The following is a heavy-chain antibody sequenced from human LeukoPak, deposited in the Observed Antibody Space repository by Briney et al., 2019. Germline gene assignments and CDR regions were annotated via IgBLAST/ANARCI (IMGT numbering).Heavy chain of an antibody. V-gene: IGHV3-48*03. D-gene: IGHD6-19*01. CDR2: ISRSSGSSI. CDR1: GFTLSSNA. Sequence: GGSLRLSCAASGFTLSSNAMNWVRQAPGKGVEWVSYISRSSGSSIYYADSVKGRFTISRDNAKNSLYLQMNSLRAEDTAVYYCARDSSGWYYFDYWGQGILVTVSS. CDR3: ARDSSGWYYFDY. J-gene: IGHJ4*02.